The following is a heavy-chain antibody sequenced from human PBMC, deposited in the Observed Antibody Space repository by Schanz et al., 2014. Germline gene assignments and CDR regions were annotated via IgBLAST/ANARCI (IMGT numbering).Heavy chain of an antibody. D-gene: IGHD2-21*02. CDR1: GFTFSSYS. J-gene: IGHJ4*02. V-gene: IGHV3-48*01. CDR3: VRERTNYGGNSYFFDH. Sequence: EVQLVQSGGGLVQPGGSLRLSCTASGFTFSSYSMNWVRQAPGKGLEWVSYVSRSTPDIYYADSVKGRFTISRDNSKSTLYVEMNSLRVEDTAVYYCVRERTNYGGNSYFFDHWGQGTLVTVSS. CDR2: VSRSTPDI.